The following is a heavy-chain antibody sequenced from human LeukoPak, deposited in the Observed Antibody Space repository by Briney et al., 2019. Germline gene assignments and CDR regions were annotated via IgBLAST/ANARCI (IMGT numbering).Heavy chain of an antibody. CDR2: IYYSGST. CDR3: AVHHYCSGGSCSPYYFDY. CDR1: GGSISSGDYY. V-gene: IGHV4-30-4*08. Sequence: PSQTLSLTCTVSGGSISSGDYYWSWVRQPPGKGLEWIGYIYYSGSTYYNPSLKSRVTISVDTSKNQFSLKLSSVTAADTALYYCAVHHYCSGGSCSPYYFDYWGRGTMVTVSS. J-gene: IGHJ4*02. D-gene: IGHD2-15*01.